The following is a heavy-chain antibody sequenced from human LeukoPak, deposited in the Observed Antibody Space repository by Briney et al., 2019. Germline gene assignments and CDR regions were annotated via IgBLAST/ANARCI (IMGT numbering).Heavy chain of an antibody. CDR2: IYSAGST. CDR3: ARRTRTAGDY. D-gene: IGHD2-21*02. V-gene: IGHV3-53*01. Sequence: GGSLRLSCVASGFTVSSNYMSWVRQAPGKGLEWVSVIYSAGSTYYADSVKGRFTISRDNSKNSLFLQMHSLRADDTAVYYCARRTRTAGDYWGQGTLVTVPS. J-gene: IGHJ4*02. CDR1: GFTVSSNY.